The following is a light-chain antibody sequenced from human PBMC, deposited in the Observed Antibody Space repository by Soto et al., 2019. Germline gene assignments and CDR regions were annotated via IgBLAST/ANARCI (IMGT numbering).Light chain of an antibody. CDR2: GAS. J-gene: IGKJ1*01. CDR3: QQYNNWPRT. V-gene: IGKV3D-15*01. CDR1: QSVNTN. Sequence: EIVMTQSPATLSVSPGERATLSCRASQSVNTNVAGYQQEPGQAPRLLIYGASTRATGIPARVSGSVSGTEFALTISSLQSEDFAVYYCQQYNNWPRTFGQGTKVEIK.